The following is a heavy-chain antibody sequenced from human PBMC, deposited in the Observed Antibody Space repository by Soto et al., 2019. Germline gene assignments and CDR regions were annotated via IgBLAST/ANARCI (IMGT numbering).Heavy chain of an antibody. Sequence: GGSLRLSCGASGFTFSNAWMNWVRQAPGKGLEWVGRIKSKTDGGTTDYAAPVKGRFTISRDDSKNTLYLQMNSLKTEDTAVYYCTTVNYYDFWSGYRYGMDVWGQGTTVTVSS. CDR3: TTVNYYDFWSGYRYGMDV. D-gene: IGHD3-3*01. V-gene: IGHV3-15*07. CDR1: GFTFSNAW. CDR2: IKSKTDGGTT. J-gene: IGHJ6*02.